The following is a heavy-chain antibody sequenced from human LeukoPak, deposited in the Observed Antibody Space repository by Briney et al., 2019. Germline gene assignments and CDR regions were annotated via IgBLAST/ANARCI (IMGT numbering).Heavy chain of an antibody. Sequence: SETLSLTCTVSGGSISNYYWSWIRQPPGKGLEWIGYIYTSGSTNYNPSPKSRVTISVDTSKNQFSLNLSSVTAADTAVYYCARQSVSYSYMDVWGKGTTVTVSS. V-gene: IGHV4-4*09. J-gene: IGHJ6*03. CDR1: GGSISNYY. CDR3: ARQSVSYSYMDV. CDR2: IYTSGST.